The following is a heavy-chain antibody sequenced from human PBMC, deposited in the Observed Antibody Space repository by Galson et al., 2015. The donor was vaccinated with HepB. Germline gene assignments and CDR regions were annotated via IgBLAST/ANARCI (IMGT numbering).Heavy chain of an antibody. J-gene: IGHJ6*02. V-gene: IGHV3-30*04. CDR1: GFTFSSYA. D-gene: IGHD5-12*01. CDR3: AKDSTGWLEKYYYGMDV. CDR2: ISYDGSNK. Sequence: SLRLSCAASGFTFSSYAMHWVRQAPGKGLEWVAVISYDGSNKYYADSVKGRFTISRDNSKNTLYLQMNSLRAEDTAVYYCAKDSTGWLEKYYYGMDVWGQGTTVTVSS.